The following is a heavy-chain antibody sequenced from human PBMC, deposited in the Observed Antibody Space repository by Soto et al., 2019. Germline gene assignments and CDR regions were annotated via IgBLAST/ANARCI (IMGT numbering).Heavy chain of an antibody. D-gene: IGHD6-19*01. V-gene: IGHV3-23*01. J-gene: IGHJ6*02. Sequence: GGSLRLSCAASGFTFSSYAMSWVRQAPGKGLEWVSAISGSGGSTYYADSVKGRFTISRDNSKNTLYLQMNSLRAEDTAVYYCARSGGSGWARNYYYGMDVWGQGTTVTVSS. CDR3: ARSGGSGWARNYYYGMDV. CDR1: GFTFSSYA. CDR2: ISGSGGST.